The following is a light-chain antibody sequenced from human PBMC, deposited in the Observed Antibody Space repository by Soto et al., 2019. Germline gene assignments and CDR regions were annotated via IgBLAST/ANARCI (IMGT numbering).Light chain of an antibody. J-gene: IGKJ3*01. Sequence: EIVMTQSPATLSVSPGERATLSCRASQSVSNNLAWYQQKPGQAPRLLIYGASTRATGIPARFSGSGSGTEFTLTISSLQSEDFAVYYCQQYYDWPPETFGPGTKMDIK. CDR2: GAS. CDR1: QSVSNN. CDR3: QQYYDWPPET. V-gene: IGKV3-15*01.